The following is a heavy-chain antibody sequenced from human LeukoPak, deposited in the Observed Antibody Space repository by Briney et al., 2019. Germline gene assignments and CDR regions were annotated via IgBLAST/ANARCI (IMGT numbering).Heavy chain of an antibody. D-gene: IGHD3-10*01. Sequence: GRSLRLSCAASGFTFSSYAMHWVRQAPGKGLEWVAVISYDGGIEYYADSVKGRFTISRDNSKNTLYLQMNSLRAEDTAVYYCAKPQWVVRGVTNGMDVWGQGTTVTVSS. J-gene: IGHJ6*02. CDR1: GFTFSSYA. V-gene: IGHV3-30-3*02. CDR2: ISYDGGIE. CDR3: AKPQWVVRGVTNGMDV.